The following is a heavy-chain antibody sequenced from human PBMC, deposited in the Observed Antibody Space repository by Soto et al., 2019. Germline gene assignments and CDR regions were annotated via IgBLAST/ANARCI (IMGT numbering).Heavy chain of an antibody. CDR3: ARGLDYSSGGVGY. CDR1: GGSFSGNY. V-gene: IGHV4-34*01. Sequence: SETLSLTCAVYGGSFSGNYWSWIRQPPEKGLERIGEINHSGSTNYNPSLKSRITISVDTSKNQFSLKLSSVTAADTAVYYCARGLDYSSGGVGYWGQGTLVTVSS. CDR2: INHSGST. D-gene: IGHD4-4*01. J-gene: IGHJ4*02.